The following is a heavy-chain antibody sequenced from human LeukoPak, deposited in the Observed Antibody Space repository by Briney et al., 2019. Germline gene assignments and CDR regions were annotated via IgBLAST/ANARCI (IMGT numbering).Heavy chain of an antibody. V-gene: IGHV4-39*02. J-gene: IGHJ4*02. CDR3: AREVAAAVHYFDY. CDR2: IYYSGST. Sequence: SETLSLTCTVSGGSISSSSYYWGWIRQPPGKGLEWIGSIYYSGSTYYNPSLKSRVTISVDTSKNQFSLQLNSVTPEDTAVYYCAREVAAAVHYFDYWGQGTLVTVSS. D-gene: IGHD6-13*01. CDR1: GGSISSSSYY.